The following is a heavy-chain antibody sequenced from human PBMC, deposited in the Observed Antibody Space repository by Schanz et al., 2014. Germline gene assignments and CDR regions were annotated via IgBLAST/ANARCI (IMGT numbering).Heavy chain of an antibody. CDR3: ARDRGYCSGGSCLTFDY. J-gene: IGHJ4*02. D-gene: IGHD2-15*01. Sequence: QVQLVESGGGVVQPGRSLRLSCAASGFAFSSYSMNWVRQAPGKGLEWVAVISYDGSNKYYADSVKGRFTISRDNSKNTLYLQMNTLRAEDTAVYYCARDRGYCSGGSCLTFDYWGQGTLVTVSS. CDR2: ISYDGSNK. CDR1: GFAFSSYS. V-gene: IGHV3-30*03.